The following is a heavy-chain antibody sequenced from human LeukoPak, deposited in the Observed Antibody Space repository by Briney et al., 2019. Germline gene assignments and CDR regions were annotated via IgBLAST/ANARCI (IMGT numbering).Heavy chain of an antibody. V-gene: IGHV3-7*01. CDR2: LDPSGSQK. J-gene: IGHJ4*02. Sequence: PGGSLRLSCAASGFTFNRSWMNWVRQAPGKGLEWVANLDPSGSQKRYVDSVKGRFIISKDNPGASLYLDMYSLRAEDTAVYYCARHENRGGGYYYHFDYWGQGVLVTVSS. D-gene: IGHD3-22*01. CDR3: ARHENRGGGYYYHFDY. CDR1: GFTFNRSW.